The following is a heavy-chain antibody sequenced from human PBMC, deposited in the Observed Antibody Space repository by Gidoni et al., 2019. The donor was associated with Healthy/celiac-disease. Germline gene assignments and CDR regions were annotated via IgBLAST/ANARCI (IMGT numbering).Heavy chain of an antibody. D-gene: IGHD4-4*01. CDR2: INSDGSST. J-gene: IGHJ3*02. Sequence: EVQLVESGGGLVQPGGSLRLSCAASGFTFSSYWMHWVRQAPGKGLVWVSRINSDGSSTSYADSVKGRFTISRDNAKNTLYLQMNSLRAEDTAVYYCARVEVTPRAFDIWGQGTMVTVSS. V-gene: IGHV3-74*01. CDR3: ARVEVTPRAFDI. CDR1: GFTFSSYW.